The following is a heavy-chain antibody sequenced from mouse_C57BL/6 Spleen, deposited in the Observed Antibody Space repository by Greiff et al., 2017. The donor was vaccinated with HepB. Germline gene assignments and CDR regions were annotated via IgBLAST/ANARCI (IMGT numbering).Heavy chain of an antibody. Sequence: EVQLQQSGPELVKPGASVKISCKASGYTFTDYYMNWVKQSHGKSLEWIGDINPNNGGTSYNQKFKGKATLTVDKSSSTAYMELRSLTSEDSAVYYGAGGDYDVPSWFAYWGQGTLVTVSA. J-gene: IGHJ3*01. CDR2: INPNNGGT. D-gene: IGHD2-4*01. V-gene: IGHV1-26*01. CDR3: AGGDYDVPSWFAY. CDR1: GYTFTDYY.